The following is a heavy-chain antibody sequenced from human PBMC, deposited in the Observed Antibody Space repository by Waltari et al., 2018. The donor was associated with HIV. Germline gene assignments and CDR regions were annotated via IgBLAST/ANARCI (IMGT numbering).Heavy chain of an antibody. CDR2: ISAGGGSA. J-gene: IGHJ2*01. V-gene: IGHV3-23*01. D-gene: IGHD6-6*01. CDR3: AKSRLSPTAVKTYWHFDL. Sequence: EVQPLESGGDLVQRGGALKLRCAAAGCMLKNYAMSSVRQAPGRGLEWVSVISAGGGSASYGDSVKGPFTISRANPKNTIYIQMKNIRTDDTAVYFGAKSRLSPTAVKTYWHFDLWGRATLVTFSS. CDR1: GCMLKNYA.